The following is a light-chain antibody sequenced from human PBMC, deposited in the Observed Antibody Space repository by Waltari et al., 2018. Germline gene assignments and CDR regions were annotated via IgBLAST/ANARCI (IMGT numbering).Light chain of an antibody. CDR3: MQATQFPLT. V-gene: IGKV2-24*01. CDR1: QSLVHSDGNTY. CDR2: KIS. J-gene: IGKJ4*01. Sequence: DIVMTQTPLSSPVTLGQPASISCRSSQSLVHSDGNTYLSWLHQRPGQPPRLLIYKISNRLSGVPDRFSGSGAETEFTLKISRVETEDVGVYFCMQATQFPLTFGGGTKVEIK.